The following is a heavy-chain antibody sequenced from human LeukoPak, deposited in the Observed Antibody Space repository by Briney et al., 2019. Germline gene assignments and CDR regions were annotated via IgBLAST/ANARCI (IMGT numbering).Heavy chain of an antibody. CDR1: GFTFSSYW. CDR3: ARSGGELRLGYYFDY. CDR2: IKQGGSEK. D-gene: IGHD1-26*01. V-gene: IGHV3-7*01. Sequence: GGSLRLSCAASGFTFSSYWMSWVRQAPGKGLEWVANIKQGGSEKYYVDSVKGRFTISRDNAKNSLYLQMNSLRAEDTAVYYCARSGGELRLGYYFDYWGQGTLVTVSS. J-gene: IGHJ4*02.